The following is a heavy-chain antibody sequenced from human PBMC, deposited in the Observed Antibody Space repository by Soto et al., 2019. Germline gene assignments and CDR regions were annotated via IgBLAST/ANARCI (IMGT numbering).Heavy chain of an antibody. D-gene: IGHD6-6*01. Sequence: WGSLRLSCAASGLTFSNSWMSWVRQAPGKGLEWVGRIKSKTDGGTTDSPAPVKGRLTISREDSNTTLYLQMNSLKTAATAAYYCTTYGPYSSSSAGYWGQGTLVTVSS. CDR3: TTYGPYSSSSAGY. J-gene: IGHJ4*02. CDR1: GLTFSNSW. CDR2: IKSKTDGGTT. V-gene: IGHV3-15*01.